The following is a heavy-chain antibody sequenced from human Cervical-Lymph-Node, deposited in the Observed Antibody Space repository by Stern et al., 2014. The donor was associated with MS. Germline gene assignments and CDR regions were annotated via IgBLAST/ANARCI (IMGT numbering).Heavy chain of an antibody. D-gene: IGHD1-26*01. Sequence: DQLVQSGSEMRKPGASVNISCKASGYKFSHFAINWVRQAPGQGLEWMGWVTTRTGKPAYAPDFTGRFVFSLDTSLYTAYLQISSLQTDDTGIYYCARAIQGGAADAFDVWGQGTVVVVSS. CDR1: GYKFSHFA. V-gene: IGHV7-4-1*02. J-gene: IGHJ3*01. CDR3: ARAIQGGAADAFDV. CDR2: VTTRTGKP.